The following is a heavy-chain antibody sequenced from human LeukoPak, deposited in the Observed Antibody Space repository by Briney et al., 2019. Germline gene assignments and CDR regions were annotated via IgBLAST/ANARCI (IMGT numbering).Heavy chain of an antibody. CDR3: ASLEMATDY. V-gene: IGHV5-51*01. D-gene: IGHD5-24*01. CDR2: IYLGDSDT. J-gene: IGHJ4*02. Sequence: GESLKISCKGSGHSLTNYWIGWVRQMPGKGLEWMGMIYLGDSDTRYSPSFQGQVTISADKSISTAYLQWTSLKASDTAMYYCASLEMATDYWGQGTLVTVSS. CDR1: GHSLTNYW.